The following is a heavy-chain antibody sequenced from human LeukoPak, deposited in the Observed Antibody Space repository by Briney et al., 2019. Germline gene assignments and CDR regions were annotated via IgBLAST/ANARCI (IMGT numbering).Heavy chain of an antibody. Sequence: GGSLRLSCAASGFTFSSYSMNWVRQAPGKGLEWVSSISSSGSTIYYADSVKGRFTISRDNAKNSLYLQMNSLRAEDTAVYYCARSGGYCSSTSCYAVDYWGQGTLVTVSS. CDR2: ISSSGSTI. V-gene: IGHV3-21*04. CDR1: GFTFSSYS. D-gene: IGHD2-2*01. J-gene: IGHJ4*02. CDR3: ARSGGYCSSTSCYAVDY.